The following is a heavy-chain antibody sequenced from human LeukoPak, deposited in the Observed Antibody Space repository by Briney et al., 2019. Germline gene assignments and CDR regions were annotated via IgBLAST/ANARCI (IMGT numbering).Heavy chain of an antibody. V-gene: IGHV3-21*01. Sequence: GGSLRLSCAASGFTFSSYGMHWVRQAPGKGLEWVSSISSSSSYIYYADSVKGRFTISRDYAKNSLYLQMNSLRAQDTAVYYCAREDIVVVPAAKWIDYWGQGTLVTVSS. CDR2: ISSSSSYI. D-gene: IGHD2-2*01. CDR3: AREDIVVVPAAKWIDY. J-gene: IGHJ4*02. CDR1: GFTFSSYG.